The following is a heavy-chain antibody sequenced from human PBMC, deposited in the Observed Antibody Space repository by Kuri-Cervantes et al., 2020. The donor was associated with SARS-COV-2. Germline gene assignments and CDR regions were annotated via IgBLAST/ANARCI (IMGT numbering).Heavy chain of an antibody. CDR3: ARARRSRRTIFGEDAFDI. D-gene: IGHD3-3*01. V-gene: IGHV1-18*01. CDR1: GYTFTSYG. J-gene: IGHJ3*02. CDR2: ISAYNGNT. Sequence: ASVKVSCKASGYTFTSYGISWVRQAPGQGLEWMGWISAYNGNTNYAQKLQGRVTMTTDTSTSTAYMELRSLRSDDTAVYYCARARRSRRTIFGEDAFDIWGQGTMVT.